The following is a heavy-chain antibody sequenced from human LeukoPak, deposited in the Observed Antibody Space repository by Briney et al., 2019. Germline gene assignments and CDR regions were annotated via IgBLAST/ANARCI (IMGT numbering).Heavy chain of an antibody. J-gene: IGHJ4*02. CDR1: GFTFSSYA. V-gene: IGHV3-23*01. D-gene: IGHD1-1*01. CDR2: ISGSGGST. Sequence: GGSLRLSCAASGFTFSSYAMSWVRQAPGKGLEWVSAISGSGGSTYYADSVKGRFTISKDNSRNTLYLQLNSLRVEDTAIYYCGRDWKLDYWGQGTLVTVSS. CDR3: GRDWKLDY.